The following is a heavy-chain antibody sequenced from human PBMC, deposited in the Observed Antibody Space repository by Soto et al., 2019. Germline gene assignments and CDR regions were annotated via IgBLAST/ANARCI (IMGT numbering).Heavy chain of an antibody. CDR1: GFTFSNYC. Sequence: PGGSLRISCAAPGFTFSNYCMHWVRQAPGKGLEWVAVISYDGSNKNYADSVKGRFTLSRDNSKNTLYLQMNSLRAEDTAVYYCARDATGYSYPYGMDVWGQGTTVTVSS. CDR2: ISYDGSNK. J-gene: IGHJ6*02. V-gene: IGHV3-30*03. CDR3: ARDATGYSYPYGMDV. D-gene: IGHD5-18*01.